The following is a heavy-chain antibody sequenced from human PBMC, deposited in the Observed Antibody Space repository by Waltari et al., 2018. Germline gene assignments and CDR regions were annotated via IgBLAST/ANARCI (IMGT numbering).Heavy chain of an antibody. V-gene: IGHV1-3*01. D-gene: IGHD3-22*01. Sequence: QVQLVQSGAEVKKPGASMKVSCKASGYTLTNYPMQWVRQAPGQRLEWMGWINPGDGKRIYSQKFQGRVTFPRDTSATTAYMELSSLRSEDTAVYYCVRDYYDTSGNYSPDYWGQGTLVTVSS. CDR2: INPGDGKR. CDR1: GYTLTNYP. CDR3: VRDYYDTSGNYSPDY. J-gene: IGHJ4*02.